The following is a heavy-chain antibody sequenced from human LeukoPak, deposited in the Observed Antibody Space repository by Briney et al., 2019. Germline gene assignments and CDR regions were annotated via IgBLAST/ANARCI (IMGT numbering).Heavy chain of an antibody. CDR2: ISNSGSTI. CDR1: GFTFSSYE. V-gene: IGHV3-48*03. CDR3: ARIGSTGVWGSFNI. J-gene: IGHJ3*02. Sequence: PGGSLRLSCAASGFTFSSYEMNWVRQVQGKGLEWVSHISNSGSTIYYADSVKGRFTISRDNAKNSLYLQMNSLRAEDTAVYYCARIGSTGVWGSFNIWGQGTMVTVSS. D-gene: IGHD3-16*01.